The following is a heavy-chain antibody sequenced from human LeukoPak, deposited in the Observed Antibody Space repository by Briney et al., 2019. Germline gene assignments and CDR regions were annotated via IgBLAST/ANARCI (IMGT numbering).Heavy chain of an antibody. D-gene: IGHD3-10*01. CDR1: GCIVSSDH. CDR3: VRAPGAT. V-gene: IGHV3-53*01. Sequence: GGSLRLSCAASGCIVSSDHMNWVRQAPGKGLEWVAVIYKGENTFYADPVKGRFTISRDNSKNTVYLQMNSLRAEDTAMYYCVRAPGATWGQGTLVTVSS. J-gene: IGHJ5*02. CDR2: IYKGENT.